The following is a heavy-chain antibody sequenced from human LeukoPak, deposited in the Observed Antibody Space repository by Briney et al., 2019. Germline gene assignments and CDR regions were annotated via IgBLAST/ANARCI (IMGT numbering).Heavy chain of an antibody. CDR3: ARSPSLYSSSWFDY. J-gene: IGHJ4*02. V-gene: IGHV3-23*01. CDR2: VSGSGGGT. D-gene: IGHD6-13*01. Sequence: GESLTLSCAASGFTFSSYAMSWVRQAPGKGLEWVSAVSGSGGGTYYADSSKGRFTTSRDNSKNTLYLQMKSLVAAAAAAYYYARSPSLYSSSWFDYWGQGTLVTVSS. CDR1: GFTFSSYA.